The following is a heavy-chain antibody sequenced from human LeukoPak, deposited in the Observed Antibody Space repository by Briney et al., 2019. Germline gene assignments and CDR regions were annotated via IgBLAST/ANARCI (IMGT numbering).Heavy chain of an antibody. CDR3: ARGWTTVAPDAFDI. CDR1: GGSFSGYY. J-gene: IGHJ3*02. D-gene: IGHD4-23*01. CDR2: INHSGST. Sequence: SETLSLTCAVYGGSFSGYYWSWIRQPPGKGLEWIGEINHSGSTNYNPSLKSRVTISVDTSKNQFSSKLSSVTAADTAVYYCARGWTTVAPDAFDIWGQGTMVTVSS. V-gene: IGHV4-34*01.